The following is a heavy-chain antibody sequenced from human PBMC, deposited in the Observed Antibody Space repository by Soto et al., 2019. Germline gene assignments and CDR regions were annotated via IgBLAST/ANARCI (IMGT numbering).Heavy chain of an antibody. CDR1: GGSITSSSYY. CDR2: IYYSGST. Sequence: QLHLRESGPGLVEPSETLSLTCTVSGGSITSSSYYWGWIRQPPGKGVEWIGSIYYSGSTYYNPSLKSRVTISVDTSKNQFSLKLSSVTAADTAVYYCATQEVGGSYVYTFDPWGQGTLVTVSS. V-gene: IGHV4-39*01. J-gene: IGHJ5*02. CDR3: ATQEVGGSYVYTFDP. D-gene: IGHD1-26*01.